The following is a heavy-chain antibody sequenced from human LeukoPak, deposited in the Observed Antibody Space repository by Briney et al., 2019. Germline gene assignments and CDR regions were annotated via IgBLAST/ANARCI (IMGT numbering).Heavy chain of an antibody. CDR3: ARERRDGYKVYFDY. D-gene: IGHD5-24*01. V-gene: IGHV4-59*01. CDR2: VYYSGST. CDR1: GGSLSNYY. Sequence: SETLSLTCTVSGGSLSNYYWSSLRQPPGKGLEWIGYVYYSGSTNYNPSLKSRVTISVDTSKNQFSLRLSSVTAADTAVYYCARERRDGYKVYFDYWGQGTLVTVSS. J-gene: IGHJ4*02.